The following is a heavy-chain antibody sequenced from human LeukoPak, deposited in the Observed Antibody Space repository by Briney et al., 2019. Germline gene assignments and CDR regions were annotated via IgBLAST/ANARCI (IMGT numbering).Heavy chain of an antibody. D-gene: IGHD3-10*01. CDR3: AKSVVLLWFGELFPHDY. V-gene: IGHV3-23*01. CDR1: GFTFSSYA. J-gene: IGHJ4*02. Sequence: GGSLRLSCAASGFTFSSYAMSWVRQAPGKGLEWVSAISGSGGSTYYADSAKGRFTISRDNSKNTLYLQMNSLRAEDTAVYYCAKSVVLLWFGELFPHDYWGQGTLVTVSS. CDR2: ISGSGGST.